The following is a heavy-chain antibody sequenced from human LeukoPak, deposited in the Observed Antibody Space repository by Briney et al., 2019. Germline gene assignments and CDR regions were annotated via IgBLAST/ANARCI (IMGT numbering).Heavy chain of an antibody. Sequence: GSSVNVSCKTSGYTFTGYYIQWVRQAPREGLEGMGWINPNSGGQNYEQKFQGRVTMTRDTSISTAYMELSRLRSDDTAVYFCFWFSESSGLHDYWGQGTLVTVSS. CDR3: FWFSESSGLHDY. CDR2: INPNSGGQ. CDR1: GYTFTGYY. V-gene: IGHV1-2*02. J-gene: IGHJ4*02. D-gene: IGHD6-19*01.